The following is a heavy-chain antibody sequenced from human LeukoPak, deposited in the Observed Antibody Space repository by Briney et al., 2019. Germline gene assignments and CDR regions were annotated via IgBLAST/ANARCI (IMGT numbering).Heavy chain of an antibody. CDR3: TKYRYNYGAFDY. D-gene: IGHD5-24*01. CDR1: GFTFSSYA. Sequence: GGSLRRSCAASGFTFSSYAMSWVRQAPGEGLGCVSAIIGSGGSTYYADSVKGRFTISRDNSKNTLYLQMNSLRAEDTAVYYCTKYRYNYGAFDYWGQGTLVTVSS. CDR2: IIGSGGST. V-gene: IGHV3-23*01. J-gene: IGHJ4*02.